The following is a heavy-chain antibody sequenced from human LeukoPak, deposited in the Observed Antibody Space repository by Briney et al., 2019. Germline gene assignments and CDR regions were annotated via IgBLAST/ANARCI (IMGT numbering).Heavy chain of an antibody. D-gene: IGHD2/OR15-2a*01. CDR1: GGSISSSSYY. CDR3: ARVEYGYYYYMDV. V-gene: IGHV4-39*01. J-gene: IGHJ6*03. CDR2: IYYSGGT. Sequence: PSETLSLTCTVSGGSISSSSYYWGWIRQPPGKGLEWIGSIYYSGGTYYNPSLKSRVTISVDTSKNQFSLKLSSVTAADTAVYYCARVEYGYYYYMDVWGKGTTVTVSS.